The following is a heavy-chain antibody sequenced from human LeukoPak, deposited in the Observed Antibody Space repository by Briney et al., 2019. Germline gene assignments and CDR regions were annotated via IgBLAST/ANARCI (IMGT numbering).Heavy chain of an antibody. J-gene: IGHJ4*02. CDR3: ARGMATIQDLDY. CDR1: GFTFSRYS. CDR2: ISSSGTSI. V-gene: IGHV3-21*01. D-gene: IGHD5-24*01. Sequence: GGSLRLSCAASGFTFSRYSMNWVRQAPGKGLEWVSSISSSGTSIFYADSVKGRFTMSRDNAKNSLYLQMNSLRAEDTAVYYCARGMATIQDLDYWGQGTLVTVSS.